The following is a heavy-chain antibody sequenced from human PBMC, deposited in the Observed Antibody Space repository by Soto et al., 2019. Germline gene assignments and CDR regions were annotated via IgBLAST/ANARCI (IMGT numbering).Heavy chain of an antibody. V-gene: IGHV3-30*18. Sequence: QVQLVESGGGVVQPGRSLRLSCAASGFTFRSYGMHWVRQAPGKGLEWVAVISYDGSNKYYADSVKGRFTISRDNSKNTLYLQMNSLRAEDTAVYYCAKIRHGSGSYYEYYYYYGMDVWCQGTTVTVSS. D-gene: IGHD3-10*01. CDR1: GFTFRSYG. CDR3: AKIRHGSGSYYEYYYYYGMDV. J-gene: IGHJ6*02. CDR2: ISYDGSNK.